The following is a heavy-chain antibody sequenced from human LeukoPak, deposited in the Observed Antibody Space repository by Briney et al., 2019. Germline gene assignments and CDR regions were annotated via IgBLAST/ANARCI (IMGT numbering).Heavy chain of an antibody. CDR2: IYTSGST. D-gene: IGHD5-18*01. CDR3: ARGSWIQLWIFDY. Sequence: PSQTLSLTCTVSGGSISSGNYYWSWIRQPAGKGLEWIGRIYTSGSTNYNPSLKSRVTISVDTSKNQFSLKLSSVTAADTAVYYCARGSWIQLWIFDYWGQGTLVTVSS. CDR1: GGSISSGNYY. J-gene: IGHJ4*02. V-gene: IGHV4-61*02.